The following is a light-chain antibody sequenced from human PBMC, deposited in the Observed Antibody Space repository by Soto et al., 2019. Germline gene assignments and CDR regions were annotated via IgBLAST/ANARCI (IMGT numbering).Light chain of an antibody. CDR2: GAS. CDR1: QSVSSSY. CDR3: QQYGSSRWT. Sequence: ETVLTQSPGTLSLSPGERATLSCRATQSVSSSYLAWYQQKPGQAPRLXIYGASSRATGIPDRFSGSGSGTEFTLTISRLEPEDFAVYYCQQYGSSRWTFGQGTKVDIK. J-gene: IGKJ1*01. V-gene: IGKV3-20*01.